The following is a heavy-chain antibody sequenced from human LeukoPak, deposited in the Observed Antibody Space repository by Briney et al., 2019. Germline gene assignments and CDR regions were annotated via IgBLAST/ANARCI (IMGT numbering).Heavy chain of an antibody. CDR1: GGSISSSSYY. J-gene: IGHJ4*02. CDR2: IYYSGST. Sequence: SETLSLTCIVSGGSISSSSYYWGWIRQPPGKGLEWIGSIYYSGSTYYNPSLKSRVTISVDTSKNQFSLKLSSVTAADTAVYYCARQFVGYSFFDYWGQGTLVTVSS. V-gene: IGHV4-39*01. CDR3: ARQFVGYSFFDY. D-gene: IGHD5-18*01.